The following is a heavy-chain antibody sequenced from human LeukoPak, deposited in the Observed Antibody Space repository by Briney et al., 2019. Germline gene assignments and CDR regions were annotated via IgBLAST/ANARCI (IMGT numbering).Heavy chain of an antibody. CDR3: AKSGYSYGLRVDYFDY. CDR2: IRYDGSNK. D-gene: IGHD5-18*01. J-gene: IGHJ4*02. Sequence: PGGSLRLSCAASGFTFSSYGMHWVRQAPGKGLEWVAFIRYDGSNKYYADSVKGRFTISRDNSKNTLYLQMNSLRAEDTAVYYCAKSGYSYGLRVDYFDYWGQGTLVTVSS. V-gene: IGHV3-30*02. CDR1: GFTFSSYG.